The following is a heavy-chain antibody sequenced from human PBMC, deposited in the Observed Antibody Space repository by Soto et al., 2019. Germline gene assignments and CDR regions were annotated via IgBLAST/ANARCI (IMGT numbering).Heavy chain of an antibody. J-gene: IGHJ4*02. CDR1: GFTFSSYG. D-gene: IGHD6-13*01. Sequence: GGSLRLSCAASGFTFSSYGMHWVRQAPGKGLEWVAVIWYNGGNMYYADSVKGRFTISRDNSKNTLYLQMNSLRAEDTAVYYCARDLGSTWYNYFDYWGQGTLVTVSS. CDR2: IWYNGGNM. V-gene: IGHV3-33*01. CDR3: ARDLGSTWYNYFDY.